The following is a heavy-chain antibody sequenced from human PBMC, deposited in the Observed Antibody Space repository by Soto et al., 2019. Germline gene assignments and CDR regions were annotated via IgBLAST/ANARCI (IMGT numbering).Heavy chain of an antibody. V-gene: IGHV3-30-3*01. CDR2: ISYDGSNK. J-gene: IGHJ4*02. D-gene: IGHD1-26*01. Sequence: TGGSLRLSCAASGFTFSSYAMHWVRQAPGKGLEWVAVISYDGSNKYYADSVKGRFTISRDNSKNTLYLQMNGLRAEDTAVYYCASLGRVLFDYWGQGTLVTVSS. CDR3: ASLGRVLFDY. CDR1: GFTFSSYA.